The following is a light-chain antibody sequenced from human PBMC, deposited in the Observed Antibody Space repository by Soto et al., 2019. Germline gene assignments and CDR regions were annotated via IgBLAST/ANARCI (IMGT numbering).Light chain of an antibody. Sequence: QSVLTPPASVSGSPGQSITISCTGTSSDVGGYNYVSWYQKHPGKAPKVMIYEVSHRPSGVSDRFSGSKSGNTASLTISGLQAEDEADYYCSSYTISSTLVVFGGGTKLTVL. CDR3: SSYTISSTLVV. CDR2: EVS. CDR1: SSDVGGYNY. J-gene: IGLJ2*01. V-gene: IGLV2-14*01.